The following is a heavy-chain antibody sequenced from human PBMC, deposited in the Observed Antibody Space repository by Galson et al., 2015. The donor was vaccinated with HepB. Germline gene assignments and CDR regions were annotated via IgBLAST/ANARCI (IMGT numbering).Heavy chain of an antibody. D-gene: IGHD5-12*01. CDR1: GYTFTGYY. CDR2: INPNSGGT. Sequence: SVKVSRKASGYTFTGYYMHWVRQAPGQGLEWMGRINPNSGGTNYAQKFQGRVTMTRDTSISTAYMELSRLRSDDTAVYYCARFLLSSGYDSLYYYYGMDVWGQGTTVTVSS. J-gene: IGHJ6*02. V-gene: IGHV1-2*06. CDR3: ARFLLSSGYDSLYYYYGMDV.